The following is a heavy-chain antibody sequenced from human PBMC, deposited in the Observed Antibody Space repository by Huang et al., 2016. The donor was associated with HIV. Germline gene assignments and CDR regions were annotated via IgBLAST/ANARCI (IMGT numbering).Heavy chain of an antibody. J-gene: IGHJ4*02. CDR1: GYNFDGYW. V-gene: IGHV5-51*01. CDR2: IYPGDSDT. D-gene: IGHD3-10*01. Sequence: EVHLVQSGAEVKEPGESLKLSCQASGYNFDGYWIGWVCLMPVKGRDGRGVIYPGDSDTRYDPSFQGQVTISAYQSINTAYLQWSSLKASDTAIYFCARQGLWLPPTDPLDYWGQGTPVTVST. CDR3: ARQGLWLPPTDPLDY.